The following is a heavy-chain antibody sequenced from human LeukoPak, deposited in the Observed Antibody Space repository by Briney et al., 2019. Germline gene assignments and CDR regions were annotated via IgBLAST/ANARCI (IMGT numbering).Heavy chain of an antibody. CDR2: ISSSGSTI. CDR1: GFTFDDYG. J-gene: IGHJ6*04. V-gene: IGHV3-48*03. CDR3: AELGITMIGGV. D-gene: IGHD3-10*02. Sequence: HPGGSLRLSCAASGFTFDDYGMSWVRQAPGKGLEWVSYISSSGSTIYYADSVKGRFTISRDNAKNSLYLQMNSLRAEDTAVYYCAELGITMIGGVWGKGTTVTISS.